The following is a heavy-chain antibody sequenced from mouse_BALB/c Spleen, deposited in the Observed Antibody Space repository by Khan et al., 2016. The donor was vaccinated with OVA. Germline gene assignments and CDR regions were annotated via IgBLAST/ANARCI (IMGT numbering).Heavy chain of an antibody. D-gene: IGHD2-3*01. CDR2: IDPSDSYT. V-gene: IGHV1S127*01. J-gene: IGHJ3*01. Sequence: QVQLQQSGAELVKPGASVKMSCKASGYTFTSYWMHWVKQRPGQGLEWIGVIDPSDSYTSYNQKFKGKATLTVDTSSSTAYMQLSSLTSEDSAVYYCKRKGYDGYYEAFAYWGQGTLVTVSS. CDR1: GYTFTSYW. CDR3: KRKGYDGYYEAFAY.